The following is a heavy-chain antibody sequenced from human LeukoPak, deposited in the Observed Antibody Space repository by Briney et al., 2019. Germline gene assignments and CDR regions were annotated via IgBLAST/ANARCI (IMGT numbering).Heavy chain of an antibody. CDR3: ARLPNYYDSSGYYPNWFDP. CDR2: IYPGDSDT. Sequence: GESLKISCKGSGYIFTSYWIGWVRQMPGKGLERMGIIYPGDSDTRYSPSFQGQVTISADKSISTAYLQWSSLKASDTAMYYCARLPNYYDSSGYYPNWFDPWGQGTLVTVSS. V-gene: IGHV5-51*01. D-gene: IGHD3-22*01. J-gene: IGHJ5*02. CDR1: GYIFTSYW.